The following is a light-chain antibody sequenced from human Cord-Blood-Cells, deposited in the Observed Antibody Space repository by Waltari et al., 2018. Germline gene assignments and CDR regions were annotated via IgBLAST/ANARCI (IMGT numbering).Light chain of an antibody. Sequence: NFMLTQPHSVSESPGKTVTISCTRSSGSIARTSVQWYQQRPSSSPTTVIYEDNQRPAGLPDRFSGSIDSSSNSASLTISGLKTEDEADYYCQSYDSSNVVFGGGTKLTVL. CDR2: EDN. CDR1: SGSIARTS. J-gene: IGLJ2*01. V-gene: IGLV6-57*01. CDR3: QSYDSSNVV.